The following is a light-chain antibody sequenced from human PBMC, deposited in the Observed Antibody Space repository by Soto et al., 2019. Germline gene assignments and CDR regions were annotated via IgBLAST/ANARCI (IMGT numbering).Light chain of an antibody. CDR2: DVS. V-gene: IGLV2-14*01. Sequence: QSVLTQPASVSGSPGQSITISCTGTSSDVGAYNYVSWYQQHPGKAPKLMIYDVSNRPSGVSNRFSGSKSGNPASLTISGPQAEDEADYYCSSYTTSANYVFGTGTKVTVL. J-gene: IGLJ1*01. CDR1: SSDVGAYNY. CDR3: SSYTTSANYV.